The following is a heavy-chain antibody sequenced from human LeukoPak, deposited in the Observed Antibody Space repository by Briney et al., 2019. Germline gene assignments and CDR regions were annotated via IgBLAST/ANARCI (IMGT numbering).Heavy chain of an antibody. CDR1: GGSVSSGSYY. D-gene: IGHD3-10*01. CDR2: IYYSGST. Sequence: SETLSLTCTVSGGSVSSGSYYWSWIRQPPGKGLEWIGYIYYSGSTNYNPSLKSRVTISVDTSKNQFSLKLSSVTAADTAVYYCARGSMVRGVITNLDYWGQGTLVTVSS. J-gene: IGHJ4*02. V-gene: IGHV4-61*01. CDR3: ARGSMVRGVITNLDY.